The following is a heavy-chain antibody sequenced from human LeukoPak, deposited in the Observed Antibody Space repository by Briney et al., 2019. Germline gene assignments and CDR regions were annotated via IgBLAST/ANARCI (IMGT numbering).Heavy chain of an antibody. CDR1: GGPFGGYY. V-gene: IGHV4-34*01. CDR2: INHSGST. D-gene: IGHD6-13*01. CDR3: ARAGGNRIAGGLSDY. J-gene: IGHJ4*02. Sequence: SETLTLTCAVYGGPFGGYYWSWIRQPPGKGLEWIGEINHSGSTNYNPSLKSRVTISVDTSKNQFSLKLSSVTAADTAVYYCARAGGNRIAGGLSDYWGQGTLVTVSS.